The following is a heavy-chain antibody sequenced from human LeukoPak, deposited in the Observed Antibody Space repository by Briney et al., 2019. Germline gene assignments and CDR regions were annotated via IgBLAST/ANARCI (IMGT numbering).Heavy chain of an antibody. CDR1: GGSISSYY. V-gene: IGHV4-59*01. CDR2: IDYSGST. CDR3: ARAFRFGGIAAAEVEDGAFDI. Sequence: SETLSLTCTVSGGSISSYYWSWIRQPPGKGLEWIGYIDYSGSTNYNPSLKSRVTISVDTSKNQFSLKLSSVTAADTAVYYCARAFRFGGIAAAEVEDGAFDIWGQGTMVTVSS. J-gene: IGHJ3*02. D-gene: IGHD6-13*01.